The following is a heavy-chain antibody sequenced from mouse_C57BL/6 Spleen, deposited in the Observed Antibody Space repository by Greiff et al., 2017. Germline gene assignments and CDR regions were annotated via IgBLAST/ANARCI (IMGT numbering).Heavy chain of an antibody. D-gene: IGHD1-2*01. V-gene: IGHV5-16*01. CDR3: ARLFTTAAGDMDY. CDR2: INYDGSST. CDR1: GFTFSDYY. J-gene: IGHJ4*01. Sequence: LVESEGGLVQPGSSMKLSCTASGFTFSDYYMALVRQVPEKGLEWVANINYDGSSTYYLDSLKSRFLISRDNATNILYLQMSNLKSESTATYDCARLFTTAAGDMDYWGQGTSVTVSS.